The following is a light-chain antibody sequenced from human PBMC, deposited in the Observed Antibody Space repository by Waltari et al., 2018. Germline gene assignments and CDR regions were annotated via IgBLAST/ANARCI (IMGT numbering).Light chain of an antibody. CDR1: RSDICYYTF. CDR3: ASYTSANTVL. CDR2: DVS. V-gene: IGLV2-14*03. Sequence: QSGLTPPASVSGSPGQPIPISCAGTRSDICYYTFFSWYQQHPGKAPKLVIFDVSRWPSGVSHRFSGSKSGNTASLTISGLQAEDEAAYYCASYTSANTVLFGGGTKVTVL. J-gene: IGLJ2*01.